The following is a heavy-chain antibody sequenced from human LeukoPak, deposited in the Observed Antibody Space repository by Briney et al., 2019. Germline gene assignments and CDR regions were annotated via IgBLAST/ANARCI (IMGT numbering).Heavy chain of an antibody. Sequence: SETLSLTCAVYGGSFSGYYWSWIRQPPGKGLEWIGEINHSGSTNYNPSLKSRVTISVDTSKNQFSLKLSSVTAADTAVHYCARERYFDWRVDYWGQGTLVTVSS. CDR1: GGSFSGYY. D-gene: IGHD3-9*01. CDR3: ARERYFDWRVDY. V-gene: IGHV4-34*01. CDR2: INHSGST. J-gene: IGHJ4*02.